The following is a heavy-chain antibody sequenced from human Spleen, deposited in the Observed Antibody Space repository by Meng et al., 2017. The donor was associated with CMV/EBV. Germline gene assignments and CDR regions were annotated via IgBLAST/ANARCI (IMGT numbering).Heavy chain of an antibody. V-gene: IGHV4-59*01. D-gene: IGHD2-21*02. Sequence: RQPGRKREGMVWNIYHNGSTNYNPYLKSRVTISVDTSKSQFYLKLSCLSAADTAVYYCARIERRRILKYWASACSTTDFWGHGTLVTVSS. CDR3: ARIERRRILKYWASACSTTDF. CDR2: IYHNGST. J-gene: IGHJ4*01.